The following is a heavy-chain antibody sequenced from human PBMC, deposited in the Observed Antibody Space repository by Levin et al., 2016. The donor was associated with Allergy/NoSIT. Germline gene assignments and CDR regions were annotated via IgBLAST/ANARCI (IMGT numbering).Heavy chain of an antibody. CDR1: GGSISSGGYY. V-gene: IGHV4-31*03. CDR3: ASSVGAFYYYYYIDV. CDR2: IYYSGTT. J-gene: IGHJ6*03. Sequence: SETLSLTCTVSGGSISSGGYYWSWIRQHPGKGLEWIGYIYYSGTTYYHPSLKSRVTISVDTSKNQFSLRLRSVTAADTAVYFCASSVGAFYYYYYIDVWGKGTTVTVSS.